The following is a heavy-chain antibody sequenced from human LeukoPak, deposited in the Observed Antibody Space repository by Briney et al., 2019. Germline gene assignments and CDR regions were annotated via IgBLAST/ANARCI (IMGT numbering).Heavy chain of an antibody. Sequence: GGSLRLSCAASGFTFSSYWMSWVRQAPGKGLEWVANIKQDGSEKYYVDSVKGRFTISRDNAKNSLYLQMNSLRAEDTAVYYCARVEAGPGSPGYDYRFSWFDPWGQGPLVTVSS. J-gene: IGHJ5*02. CDR1: GFTFSSYW. CDR3: ARVEAGPGSPGYDYRFSWFDP. V-gene: IGHV3-7*01. D-gene: IGHD4-11*01. CDR2: IKQDGSEK.